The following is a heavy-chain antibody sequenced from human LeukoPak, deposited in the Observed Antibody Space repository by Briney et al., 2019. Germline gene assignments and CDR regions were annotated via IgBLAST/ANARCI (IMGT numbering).Heavy chain of an antibody. J-gene: IGHJ4*02. CDR2: ISSSSSYI. Sequence: GGSLRLSCAASGFTFSSYSMNWVRQAPGKGLEWVSSISSSSSYIYYADSVKGRFTISRDNSKNTLYLQMNSLRAEDTAVYYCASGGLRLGDLSLYPLSLDYWGQGTLVTVSS. D-gene: IGHD3-16*02. CDR1: GFTFSSYS. V-gene: IGHV3-21*04. CDR3: ASGGLRLGDLSLYPLSLDY.